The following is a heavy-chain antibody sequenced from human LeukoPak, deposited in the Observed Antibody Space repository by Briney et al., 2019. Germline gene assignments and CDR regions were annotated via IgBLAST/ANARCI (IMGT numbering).Heavy chain of an antibody. J-gene: IGHJ4*02. D-gene: IGHD5-24*01. V-gene: IGHV4-39*01. CDR1: GGSISSISYY. CDR2: IYYSGST. CDR3: ARHGEMATTRGAFDC. Sequence: PSETLSLTCTVSGGSISSISYYWGWIRQPPGTGLEWIGSIYYSGSTYYNPSLESRVTISVDTSKNQFSLRLSSVTAADTAVYCCARHGEMATTRGAFDCWGQGTLVTVSS.